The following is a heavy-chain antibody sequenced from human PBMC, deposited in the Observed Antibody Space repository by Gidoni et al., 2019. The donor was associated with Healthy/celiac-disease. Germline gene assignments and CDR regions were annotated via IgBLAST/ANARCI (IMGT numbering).Heavy chain of an antibody. V-gene: IGHV4-39*01. J-gene: IGHJ5*02. CDR2: IYYSGRT. D-gene: IGHD6-13*01. CDR1: GGSISSSGYY. Sequence: QLQLQESGPGLVKPSETLSLPCTVPGGSISSSGYYWGWIRQPPGNGLEWIGRIYYSGRTYYNPSLKGRVTISVDTSKNQFSLKLSSVTAADTAVYYCARHGRTGYSSSWTGDWFDPWGQGTLVTVSS. CDR3: ARHGRTGYSSSWTGDWFDP.